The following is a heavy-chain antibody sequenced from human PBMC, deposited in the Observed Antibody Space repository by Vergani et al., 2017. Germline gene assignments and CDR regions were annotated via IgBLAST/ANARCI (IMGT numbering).Heavy chain of an antibody. CDR3: ARASVLRFLLFDP. D-gene: IGHD3-3*01. Sequence: QLQLQESGPGLVKPSETLSLTCTVSGGSISSSSYYWSWIRQPPGKGLEWIGYIYYSGSTNYNPSLKSRVTISVDTSKNQFSLKLSSVTAADTAVYYCARASVLRFLLFDPWGQGTLVTVSS. J-gene: IGHJ5*02. V-gene: IGHV4-61*01. CDR2: IYYSGST. CDR1: GGSISSSSYY.